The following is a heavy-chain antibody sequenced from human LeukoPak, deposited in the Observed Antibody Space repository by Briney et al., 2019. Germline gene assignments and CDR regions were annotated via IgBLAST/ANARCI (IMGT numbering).Heavy chain of an antibody. V-gene: IGHV3-30*18. CDR2: ISIDGAKT. CDR3: AKGEGGSSSWYDFYDYVMDV. J-gene: IGHJ6*04. CDR1: GFTFNNFA. Sequence: PGTSPRLSCAASGFTFNNFAMHWVRQAPGKGLEWVAVISIDGAKTYSADSVKGRFTISRDNSKKTLYLKMNTVRAEDTAVYFCAKGEGGSSSWYDFYDYVMDVWGKGTTVTVSS. D-gene: IGHD2-2*01.